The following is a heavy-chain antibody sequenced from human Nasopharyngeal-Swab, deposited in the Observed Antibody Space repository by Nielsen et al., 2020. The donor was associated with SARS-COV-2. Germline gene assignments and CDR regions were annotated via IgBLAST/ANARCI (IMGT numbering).Heavy chain of an antibody. V-gene: IGHV4-34*08. CDR1: GGSLIKYY. D-gene: IGHD3-3*01. CDR3: ATSYYNFWSDYYKLAS. Sequence: SETLSLTCAVSGGSLIKYYFIFILHPPFNFLYLIFYFNHFGDTNYNPSLRRRLTISVDTSRNQFSLNLTSVTAADTALYYCATSYYNFWSDYYKLASWTQGTLVTVSS. J-gene: IGHJ5*02. CDR2: FNHFGDT.